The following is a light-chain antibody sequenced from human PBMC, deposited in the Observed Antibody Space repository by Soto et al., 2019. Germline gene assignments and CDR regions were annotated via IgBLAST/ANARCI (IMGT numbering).Light chain of an antibody. CDR2: LGS. Sequence: DIALTQSPLSLPITPGEPASISCRSSQSLLHRNGYHSLDWYLQKPGQSPQLLIYLGSNRASGVPDRFSGSGSGTDFTLKISRVEAEDVGIYYCMQARQTTLSFGGGTKLELK. CDR3: MQARQTTLS. CDR1: QSLLHRNGYHS. J-gene: IGKJ4*01. V-gene: IGKV2-28*01.